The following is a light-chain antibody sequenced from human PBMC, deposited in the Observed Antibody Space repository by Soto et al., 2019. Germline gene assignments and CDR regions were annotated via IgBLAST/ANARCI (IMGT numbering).Light chain of an antibody. CDR2: DVS. J-gene: IGLJ2*01. CDR3: CGYTGFHSI. CDR1: STDVGKYKF. V-gene: IGLV2-11*01. Sequence: QAVVAQARSVSGSPGQSVTISCTGTSTDVGKYKFVSWYQHQSGKAPKLLIYDVSKRPSGVPDRFSGSKSGNTASLTIAGLQADDEADYYCCGYTGFHSIFGGGTKVTVL.